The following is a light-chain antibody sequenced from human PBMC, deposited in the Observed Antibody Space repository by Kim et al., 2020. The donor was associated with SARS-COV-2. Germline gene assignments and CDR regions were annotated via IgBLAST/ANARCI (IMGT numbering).Light chain of an antibody. CDR1: QGISSW. Sequence: SVGDRVTITWRASQGISSWLAWYQQKPGEAPILLIYGASSLQRGVPSRFSGSGSGTDFTLTISSLQPEDSAAYYCQQTDTFPLTFGGGTRVEIK. J-gene: IGKJ4*01. CDR3: QQTDTFPLT. CDR2: GAS. V-gene: IGKV1-12*01.